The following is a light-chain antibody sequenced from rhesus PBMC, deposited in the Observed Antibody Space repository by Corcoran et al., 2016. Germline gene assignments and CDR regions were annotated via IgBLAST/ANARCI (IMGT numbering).Light chain of an antibody. CDR3: QQHKTSPWT. V-gene: IGKV1S14*01. Sequence: DIQMTQSPSSLSASVGDTVTITCRARQGISHVFAWFQQQPGKAPKPLIYYETNLETGVPSRFSGRGCGTDCTLTIRSMQPEDFATYYCQQHKTSPWTFGQGTKVEIK. CDR1: QGISHV. CDR2: YET. J-gene: IGKJ1*01.